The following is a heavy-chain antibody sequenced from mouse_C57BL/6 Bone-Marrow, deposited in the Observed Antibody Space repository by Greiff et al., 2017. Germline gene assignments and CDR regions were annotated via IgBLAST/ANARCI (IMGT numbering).Heavy chain of an antibody. CDR3: ARLPLRYEYSYAMDY. Sequence: EVKLQESGGGLVKPGGSLKLSCAASGFTFSDYGMHWVRQAPEKGLEWVAYISSGSSTIYYADTVKGRFPISRDNAKTTLFLQMTSLRSEDTAMYYCARLPLRYEYSYAMDYWGQGTSVSVSS. V-gene: IGHV5-17*01. CDR2: ISSGSSTI. D-gene: IGHD1-1*01. CDR1: GFTFSDYG. J-gene: IGHJ4*01.